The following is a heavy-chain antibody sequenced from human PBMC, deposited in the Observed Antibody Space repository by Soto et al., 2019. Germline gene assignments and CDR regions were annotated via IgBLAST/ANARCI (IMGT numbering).Heavy chain of an antibody. J-gene: IGHJ4*02. CDR1: GLTFSSYG. Sequence: GGSLRLSCAASGLTFSSYGMHWVRQAPGKGLEWVAVISYDGSNKYYADSVKGRFTISRDNSKNTLYLQVNSLRAEDTAVYFCAKGRGNSSPEFDYWGQGTLVTVSS. V-gene: IGHV3-30*18. CDR2: ISYDGSNK. D-gene: IGHD6-6*01. CDR3: AKGRGNSSPEFDY.